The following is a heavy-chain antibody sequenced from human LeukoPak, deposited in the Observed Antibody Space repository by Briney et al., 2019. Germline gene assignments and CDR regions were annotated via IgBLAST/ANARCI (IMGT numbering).Heavy chain of an antibody. D-gene: IGHD2-15*01. CDR3: ANSERVVAATLDY. Sequence: GGSLRLSCAASGFTCSSYAMHWVRQAPGKGLEWVAVISYDGSNKYYADSVKGRFTISRDNSKNTLYLQMNSLRVEDTAVYYCANSERVVAATLDYWGQGTLVTVSS. J-gene: IGHJ4*02. CDR2: ISYDGSNK. CDR1: GFTCSSYA. V-gene: IGHV3-30*04.